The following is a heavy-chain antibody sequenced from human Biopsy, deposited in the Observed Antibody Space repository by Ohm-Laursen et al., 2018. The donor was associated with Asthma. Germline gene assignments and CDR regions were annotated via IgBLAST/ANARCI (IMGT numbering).Heavy chain of an antibody. CDR3: ARAVDYSHYYGIDV. Sequence: ASVKVSCKPSGYTFNSAGITWVRQAPGQGLEWMGWISVYNGNAKVAQKLQDGVTMITDTSTSTAYMELRSLRSDDTAVYFCARAVDYSHYYGIDVWGQGTTVTVS. CDR1: GYTFNSAG. J-gene: IGHJ6*02. CDR2: ISVYNGNA. D-gene: IGHD3-10*01. V-gene: IGHV1-18*01.